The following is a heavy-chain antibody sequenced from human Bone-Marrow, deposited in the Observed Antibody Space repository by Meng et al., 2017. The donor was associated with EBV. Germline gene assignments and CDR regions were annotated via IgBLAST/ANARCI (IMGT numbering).Heavy chain of an antibody. D-gene: IGHD3-10*01. CDR2: INVGNDIT. CDR3: ARDRFDSGSYYIDY. CDR1: GYTFTNHA. V-gene: IGHV1-3*01. J-gene: IGHJ4*02. Sequence: QVQRVQAGPEVKKPGSSVKVSCKASGYTFTNHAMHWVRQAPGQRFEWMGWINVGNDITKYSQKFQGRVTITRDTSANTAYMDLSSLKSEDTAVYFCARDRFDSGSYYIDYWGQGTLVTVSS.